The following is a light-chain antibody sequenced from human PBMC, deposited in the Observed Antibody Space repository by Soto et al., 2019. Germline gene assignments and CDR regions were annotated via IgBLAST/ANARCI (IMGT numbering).Light chain of an antibody. CDR2: VAS. V-gene: IGKV1-9*01. CDR3: QQLNRYPYT. J-gene: IGKJ2*01. CDR1: QGINNY. Sequence: DIQLTQSPSFLSSSVGDRVTISYRASQGINNYLAWYQQKPGKAPKLLIYVASILQSGVPSRFSGSGSGTQFTLTISSLQPEDFATYYCQQLNRYPYTFGQGTKVGMK.